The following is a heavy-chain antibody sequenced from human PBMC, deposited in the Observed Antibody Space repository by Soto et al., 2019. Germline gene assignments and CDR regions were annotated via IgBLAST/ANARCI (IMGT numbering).Heavy chain of an antibody. CDR1: VGAFIIYA. CDR3: PRKGSGSYYY. D-gene: IGHD3-10*01. CDR2: IIPIFGTA. J-gene: IGHJ4*02. Sequence: ASVKVSCKASVGAFIIYAISWVRQAPGQGLEWMGGIIPIFGTANYAQKFQGRVTITADESTSTAYMELSSLRSEDTAVYYCPRKGSGSYYYWGQGTLVTVSS. V-gene: IGHV1-69*01.